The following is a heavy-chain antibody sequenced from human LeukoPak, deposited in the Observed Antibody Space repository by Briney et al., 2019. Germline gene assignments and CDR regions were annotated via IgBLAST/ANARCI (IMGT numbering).Heavy chain of an antibody. D-gene: IGHD3-9*01. J-gene: IGHJ4*02. CDR3: ARAGGVRYFDRPITG. CDR2: ISAYNGNT. Sequence: ASVKVSCKASGYTFTSYGIRWVRQTPGQGLEWMGWISAYNGNTNYAQKLQGRVTMTTDTSTSTAYMELRSLRSDDTAVYYCARAGGVRYFDRPITGWGQGTLVTVSS. V-gene: IGHV1-18*01. CDR1: GYTFTSYG.